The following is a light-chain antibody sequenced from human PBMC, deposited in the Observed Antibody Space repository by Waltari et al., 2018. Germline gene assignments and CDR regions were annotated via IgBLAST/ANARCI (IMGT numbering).Light chain of an antibody. J-gene: IGKJ5*01. CDR3: QQYNNWPFT. CDR2: GAS. Sequence: EMVMTQSPATLSLSPGEGATLSCRASQTVSSNLAWYQQKPGQAPRLLIYGASTRATGIPARFGGSASGTDFTLTISSLQSGDFAVYYCQQYNNWPFTFGQWTRLEIK. V-gene: IGKV3-15*01. CDR1: QTVSSN.